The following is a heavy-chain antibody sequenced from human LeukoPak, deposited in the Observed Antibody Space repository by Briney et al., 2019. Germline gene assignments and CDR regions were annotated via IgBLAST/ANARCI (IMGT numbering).Heavy chain of an antibody. Sequence: PGGSLRLSCAASGFTFSSYSMNWVRQAPGKGLEWVSSISSSSSYIYYADSVKGRFTISRDNAKNSLYLQMNSLRAEDTAVYYCARDRLRIAAAATYWGQGTLVTVSS. CDR3: ARDRLRIAAAATY. D-gene: IGHD6-13*01. CDR2: ISSSSSYI. J-gene: IGHJ4*02. CDR1: GFTFSSYS. V-gene: IGHV3-21*01.